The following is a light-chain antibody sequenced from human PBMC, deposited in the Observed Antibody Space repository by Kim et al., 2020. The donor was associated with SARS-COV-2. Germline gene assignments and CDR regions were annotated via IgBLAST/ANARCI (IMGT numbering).Light chain of an antibody. V-gene: IGLV2-8*01. J-gene: IGLJ1*01. CDR2: EVT. CDR1: SSDFGAYNY. Sequence: QSALTQPPSASGSPGQSVTISCSGTSSDFGAYNYVSWYQQHPGKAPKLMIYEVTKRPSGVPDHFSGSKSGNTASLTVSGLQAEDEADYYCTSHANNNYVFGTGTKVTVL. CDR3: TSHANNNYV.